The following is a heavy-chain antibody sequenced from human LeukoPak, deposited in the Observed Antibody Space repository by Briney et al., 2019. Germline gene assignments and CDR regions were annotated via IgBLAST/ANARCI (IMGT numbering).Heavy chain of an antibody. Sequence: PGGSLRLSCAASGFTVSSNYMSWVRQAPGKGLEWVSVIYSGGSTYYADSVKGRFTISRDNSKNTLYLQMNSLRAEDTAVYYCARRRGPTVTRRWFDPWGQGTLVTVSS. J-gene: IGHJ5*02. D-gene: IGHD4-17*01. V-gene: IGHV3-66*01. CDR3: ARRRGPTVTRRWFDP. CDR2: IYSGGST. CDR1: GFTVSSNY.